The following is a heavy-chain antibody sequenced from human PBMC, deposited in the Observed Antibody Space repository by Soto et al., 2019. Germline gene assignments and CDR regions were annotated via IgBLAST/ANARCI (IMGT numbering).Heavy chain of an antibody. CDR3: ARADPDASVGY. D-gene: IGHD3-16*01. Sequence: SETLSLTCTVSGGSMSSHYWTWLRQPPGKGLEWIGYISYSGSTYYNPSLKSRVTISADTSRNQFSLKLSSVIAADTAVYYCARADPDASVGYWGQGTLVTVSS. J-gene: IGHJ4*02. V-gene: IGHV4-59*11. CDR2: ISYSGST. CDR1: GGSMSSHY.